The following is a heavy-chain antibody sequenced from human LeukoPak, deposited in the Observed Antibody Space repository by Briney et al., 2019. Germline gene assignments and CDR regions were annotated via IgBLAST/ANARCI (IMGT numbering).Heavy chain of an antibody. J-gene: IGHJ4*02. Sequence: ASVKVSCKASGDTFSSYAISWVRQAPGQGLEWMGGIIPIFGTANYAQKFQGRVTITADESTSTAYMELSSLRSGDTAVYYCASGYYYDSSGYRTKYYFDYWGQGTLVTVSS. V-gene: IGHV1-69*13. CDR3: ASGYYYDSSGYRTKYYFDY. D-gene: IGHD3-22*01. CDR1: GDTFSSYA. CDR2: IIPIFGTA.